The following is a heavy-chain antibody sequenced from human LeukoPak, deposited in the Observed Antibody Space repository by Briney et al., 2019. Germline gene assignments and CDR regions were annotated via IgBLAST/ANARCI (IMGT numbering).Heavy chain of an antibody. D-gene: IGHD2-15*01. V-gene: IGHV1-18*01. CDR1: GYTFTSYG. CDR3: ARDGGYCSGGSCYGDAFDI. J-gene: IGHJ3*02. CDR2: ISAYNGNT. Sequence: ASVKVSCKASGYTFTSYGISWVRQAPGQGLEWMGWISAYNGNTNYAQKLQGRVTMTTDTSTSTAYMELRSLRSDDTAVYYCARDGGYCSGGSCYGDAFDIWGQRTMVTVSS.